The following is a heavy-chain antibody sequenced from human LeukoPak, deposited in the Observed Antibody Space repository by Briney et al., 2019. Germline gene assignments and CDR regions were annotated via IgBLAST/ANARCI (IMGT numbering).Heavy chain of an antibody. Sequence: SETLSLTCTVSGGSISSSSYYWGWIRQPPGKGLEWIGNIYYSGSTYYNPSLKSRVTISVDTSKNQFSLRLSSVTAADTAVYYCARLSPGSPTIDYWGQGTLVTVSS. CDR3: ARLSPGSPTIDY. CDR1: GGSISSSSYY. CDR2: IYYSGST. J-gene: IGHJ4*02. V-gene: IGHV4-39*01. D-gene: IGHD3-10*01.